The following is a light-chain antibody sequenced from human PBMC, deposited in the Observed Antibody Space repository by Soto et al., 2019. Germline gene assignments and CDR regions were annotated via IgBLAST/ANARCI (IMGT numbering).Light chain of an antibody. CDR1: QSVSSSY. V-gene: IGKV3-20*01. CDR3: QQYGSSPRT. Sequence: EILFTQSPGTLSLSPGERATLSCRASQSVSSSYLAWYQQKTGQAPRLLIYGASSRATGIPDRFSGSGSGTDFTLTIIRLEPEDFAVYYCQQYGSSPRTFGQGTKVDIK. J-gene: IGKJ1*01. CDR2: GAS.